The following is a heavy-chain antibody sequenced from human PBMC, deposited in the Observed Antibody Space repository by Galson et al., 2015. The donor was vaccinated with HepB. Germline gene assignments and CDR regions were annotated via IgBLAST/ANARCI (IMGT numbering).Heavy chain of an antibody. CDR3: ARGDIVGPSHPFFFDY. Sequence: SLRLSCAASGFTFSSYSMSWVRQAPGEGLEWVSSISSGSTYIYYADSVKGRFTVSRDNAKNSLYLQMNSLRAEDTAVYYCARGDIVGPSHPFFFDYWGQGTPVTVS. CDR2: ISSGSTYI. V-gene: IGHV3-21*01. CDR1: GFTFSSYS. D-gene: IGHD5-12*01. J-gene: IGHJ4*02.